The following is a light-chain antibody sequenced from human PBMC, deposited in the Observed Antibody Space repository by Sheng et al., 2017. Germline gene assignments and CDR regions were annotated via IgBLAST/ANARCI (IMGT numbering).Light chain of an antibody. CDR1: QDISTY. Sequence: ETVLTQSPATLSLSPGEKASLSCRASQDISTYLAWYQHRPGQAPRLLIYDASIRATGVPARFNGSGSGTDFTLTINSLEPEDFAIYYCQYRSNWPPYTFGQGTKMEIK. J-gene: IGKJ2*01. CDR3: QYRSNWPPYT. CDR2: DAS. V-gene: IGKV3-11*01.